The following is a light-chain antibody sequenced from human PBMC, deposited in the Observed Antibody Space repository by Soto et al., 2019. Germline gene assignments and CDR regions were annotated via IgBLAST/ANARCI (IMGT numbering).Light chain of an antibody. J-gene: IGLJ2*01. CDR3: ATWDGSLPAEV. CDR2: DNN. Sequence: QSVLTQPPSVSAAPGQKVTISCSGSSSNIGNNYVSWYQQLLGTAPKLLIYDNNKRPSGIPDRFSGSKSGTSGTLDITGLQTGDEADYYCATWDGSLPAEVFGGGTQLTVL. CDR1: SSNIGNNY. V-gene: IGLV1-51*01.